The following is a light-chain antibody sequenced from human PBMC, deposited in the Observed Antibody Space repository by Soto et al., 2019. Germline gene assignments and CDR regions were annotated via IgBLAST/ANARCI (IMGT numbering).Light chain of an antibody. J-gene: IGLJ2*01. CDR3: CSYAGSSTPEMV. Sequence: QYALTQPASVSGSPGQSITISCTGTSSDVGSYNLVSWYQQHPGKAPKLMIYEGSKRPSGVSNRFSGSKSGNTASLTISGLQAEDEADYYCCSYAGSSTPEMVFGGGTKVTVL. V-gene: IGLV2-23*01. CDR1: SSDVGSYNL. CDR2: EGS.